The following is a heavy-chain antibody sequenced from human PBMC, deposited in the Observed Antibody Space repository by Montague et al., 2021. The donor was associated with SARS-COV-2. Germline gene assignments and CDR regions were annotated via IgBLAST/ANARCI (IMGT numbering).Heavy chain of an antibody. J-gene: IGHJ6*02. CDR1: GGSVRSGLYY. V-gene: IGHV4-61*01. D-gene: IGHD2-15*01. CDR2: VYYSGTA. Sequence: SETLSLTCTVSGGSVRSGLYYWTWIRQPPGKGLEWIGYVYYSGTANHTPSLKSRLTLTVDTSKNQFSLKLSSVTAADTAIYYCARERRDCSGTSCYTNGLDVWGQGTMVTVSS. CDR3: ARERRDCSGTSCYTNGLDV.